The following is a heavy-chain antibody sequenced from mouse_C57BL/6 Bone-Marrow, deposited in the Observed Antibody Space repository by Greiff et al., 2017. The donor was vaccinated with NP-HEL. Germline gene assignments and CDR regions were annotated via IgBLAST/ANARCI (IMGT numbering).Heavy chain of an antibody. Sequence: QVQLQQPGAELVMPGASVKLSCKASGYTFTSYWMHWVKQRPGQGLEWIGEIDPSDSYTNYNQKFKGKSTLTVDKSSSTAYMQLSSLTAEDSAVYYCARKGGEGDYWGQGTTLTVSS. CDR2: IDPSDSYT. V-gene: IGHV1-69*01. CDR3: ARKGGEGDY. J-gene: IGHJ2*01. CDR1: GYTFTSYW.